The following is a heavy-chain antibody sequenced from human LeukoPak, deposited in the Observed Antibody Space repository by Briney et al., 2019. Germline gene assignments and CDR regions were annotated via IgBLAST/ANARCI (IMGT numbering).Heavy chain of an antibody. D-gene: IGHD5-18*01. CDR3: ARQLWSAAGHFDY. J-gene: IGHJ4*02. CDR2: IYYSGST. V-gene: IGHV4-31*03. Sequence: SETLSLTCTVSGGSISSGGYYWSWIRQHPGKGLEWIGYIYYSGSTYYNPSLKSRVTISVDTSKNQFSPKLSSVTAADTAVYYCARQLWSAAGHFDYWGQGTLVTVSS. CDR1: GGSISSGGYY.